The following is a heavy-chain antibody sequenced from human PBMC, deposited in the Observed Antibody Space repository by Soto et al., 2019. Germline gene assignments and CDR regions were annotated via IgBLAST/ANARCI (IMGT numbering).Heavy chain of an antibody. CDR2: IIPMFGTP. Sequence: GASVKVSCKTSGGSFSNYAFSWVRQAPGQGLEWMGAIIPMFGTPSYAQMFQGRVTITADESTNTAYMEVSSLRSDDSAVYFCARGATVTRDYFYGMDVWGQGTTVTVSS. J-gene: IGHJ6*02. CDR3: ARGATVTRDYFYGMDV. V-gene: IGHV1-69*13. D-gene: IGHD4-4*01. CDR1: GGSFSNYA.